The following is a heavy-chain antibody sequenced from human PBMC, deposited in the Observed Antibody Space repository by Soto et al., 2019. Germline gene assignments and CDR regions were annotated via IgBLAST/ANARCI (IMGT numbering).Heavy chain of an antibody. CDR1: GGSISSGGYY. Sequence: QVQLQESGPGLVKPSQTLSLTCTVSGGSISSGGYYWSWIRQHPGKGMEWIGYIYYSGSTCYNPSLKCRVTTSVETSKNTYSLKPSFVPAADTAVYYCARSSGTTMTPFDYWGEGALVSVSS. CDR3: ARSSGTTMTPFDY. J-gene: IGHJ4*02. CDR2: IYYSGST. V-gene: IGHV4-31*03. D-gene: IGHD1-7*01.